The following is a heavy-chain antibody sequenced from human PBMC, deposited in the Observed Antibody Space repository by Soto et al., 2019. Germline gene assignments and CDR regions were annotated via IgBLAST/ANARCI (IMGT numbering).Heavy chain of an antibody. J-gene: IGHJ3*01. CDR3: ARRGTLSGRDAFDV. V-gene: IGHV5-51*01. CDR2: VYVSDSET. Sequence: GESLKISCRGSGYYSSSYWIAWVRQMSGKGLEWLGSVYVSDSETKHSPSFQGQVTISADKYTNTAYLYWSSLKASDTAMYYCARRGTLSGRDAFDVWGEGTMVTVSS. CDR1: GYYSSSYW. D-gene: IGHD5-12*01.